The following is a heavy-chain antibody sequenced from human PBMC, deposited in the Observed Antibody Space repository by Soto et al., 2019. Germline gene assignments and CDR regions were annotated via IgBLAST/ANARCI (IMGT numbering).Heavy chain of an antibody. V-gene: IGHV3-23*01. D-gene: IGHD5-12*01. CDR1: GFTFSSYA. CDR2: ISGSGVST. J-gene: IGHJ4*02. Sequence: GGSLRLSCVASGFTFSSYAMSWVRQAPGKGLEWVPSISGSGVSTYYADSVKGRFTVSRDNSKNTLFLQMNSLRAEDTALYYCAKVRGGHDYDYWGQGTLVTVSS. CDR3: AKVRGGHDYDY.